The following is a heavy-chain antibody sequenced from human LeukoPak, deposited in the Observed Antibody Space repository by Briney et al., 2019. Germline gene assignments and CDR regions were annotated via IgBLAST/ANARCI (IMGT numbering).Heavy chain of an antibody. D-gene: IGHD5-24*01. CDR1: GFSLSNYG. CDR2: MQFDGSVE. V-gene: IGHV3-30*02. J-gene: IGHJ4*02. Sequence: GGSLRLSCVVSGFSLSNYGIHWVRQAPGKGLEWVTFMQFDGSVEFYADSVKGRFSMSRDNSKNTAFLQMNSLRAEDTAVYYCARYAADGHTLEYWGQGTLVTVSS. CDR3: ARYAADGHTLEY.